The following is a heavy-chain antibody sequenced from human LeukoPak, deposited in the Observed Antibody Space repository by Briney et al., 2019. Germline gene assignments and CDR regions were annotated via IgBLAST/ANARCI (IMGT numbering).Heavy chain of an antibody. CDR3: ARYSGYDYSYSDY. CDR2: ISWNSGSI. CDR1: GFTFDDYA. D-gene: IGHD5-12*01. V-gene: IGHV3-9*01. J-gene: IGHJ4*02. Sequence: GRSLRLSCAASGFTFDDYAMHWVRQAPGKGLEWVSGISWNSGSIGYADSVKGRFTISRDNAKNSLYLQMNSLRAEDTAVYYCARYSGYDYSYSDYWGQGTLVTVSS.